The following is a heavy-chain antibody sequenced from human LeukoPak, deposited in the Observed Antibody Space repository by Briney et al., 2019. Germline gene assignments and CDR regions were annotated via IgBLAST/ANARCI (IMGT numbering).Heavy chain of an antibody. CDR2: INSDGSTT. Sequence: PGGSLRLSCAACGFTFSSYWMHWVRQAPGKGLVWVSRINSDGSTTNYADSVKGRFTISRDNAKNTLDLQVNSLRAEDTAVYYCARRSSGSPPYYFDYWGQGTLVTVSS. D-gene: IGHD1-26*01. CDR3: ARRSSGSPPYYFDY. V-gene: IGHV3-74*01. CDR1: GFTFSSYW. J-gene: IGHJ4*02.